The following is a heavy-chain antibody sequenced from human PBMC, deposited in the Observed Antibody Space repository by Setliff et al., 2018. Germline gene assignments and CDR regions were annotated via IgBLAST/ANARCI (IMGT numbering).Heavy chain of an antibody. CDR2: INHSGST. V-gene: IGHV4-34*01. CDR3: ARGLPSYYYYYMDV. Sequence: PSETLSLTCAVYGGSFSGYYWSWIRQPPGKGLGWIGEINHSGSTNYNPSLKSRVTISVDTSKNQFSLKLSSVTAADTAVYYCARGLPSYYYYYMDVWGKGTTVTVSS. D-gene: IGHD1-26*01. J-gene: IGHJ6*03. CDR1: GGSFSGYY.